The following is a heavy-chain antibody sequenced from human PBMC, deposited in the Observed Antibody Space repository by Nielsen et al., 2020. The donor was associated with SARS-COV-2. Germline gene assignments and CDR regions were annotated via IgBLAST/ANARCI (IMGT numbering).Heavy chain of an antibody. CDR1: GGSISSYY. CDR3: ARRVRLQLGAYYYYYMDV. D-gene: IGHD5-24*01. CDR2: IYYSGST. V-gene: IGHV4-39*01. J-gene: IGHJ6*03. Sequence: SETLSLTCTVSGGSISSYYWSWIRQPPGKGLEWIGSIYYSGSTYYNPSLKSRVTISVDTSKNQFSLKLSSVTAADTAVYYCARRVRLQLGAYYYYYMDVWGKGTTVTVSS.